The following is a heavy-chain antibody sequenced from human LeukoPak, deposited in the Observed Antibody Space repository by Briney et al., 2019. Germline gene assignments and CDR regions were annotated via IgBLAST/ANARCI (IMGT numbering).Heavy chain of an antibody. J-gene: IGHJ4*02. D-gene: IGHD4-17*01. CDR1: GFTFSSYG. V-gene: IGHV3-74*01. Sequence: GGSLRLSCAASGFTFSSYGMHWVRQTPGKGLVWLSRINDDGRSTTYADSVKGRFTVSRDNAKNTLYLQMNSLRAEDTAVYYCASSFLTTVTPDDYWGQGTLVTVSS. CDR2: INDDGRST. CDR3: ASSFLTTVTPDDY.